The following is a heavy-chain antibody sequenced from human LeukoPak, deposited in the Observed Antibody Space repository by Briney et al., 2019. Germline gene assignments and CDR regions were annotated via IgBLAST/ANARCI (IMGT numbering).Heavy chain of an antibody. D-gene: IGHD2-15*01. CDR3: ARIIVVVVAAWSDP. Sequence: PSETLSLTCAVSGASISSGTYYWGWIRQPPGKGLEWIGSIYYSGSTYYNPSLKGRVTISVDTSKNQFSLKLSSVTAADTAVYYCARIIVVVVAAWSDPWGQGTLVTVSS. CDR2: IYYSGST. CDR1: GASISSGTYY. J-gene: IGHJ5*02. V-gene: IGHV4-39*01.